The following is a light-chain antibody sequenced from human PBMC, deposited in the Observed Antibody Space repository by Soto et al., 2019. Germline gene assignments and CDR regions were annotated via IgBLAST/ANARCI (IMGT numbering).Light chain of an antibody. V-gene: IGLV1-47*01. CDR2: GNN. J-gene: IGLJ2*01. Sequence: HSVLTQPPSASGTPGQRVTISCSGSSSNVGSNYVYWYQQLPGTAPTLLIYGNNQRPSGVPDRFSGSKSGTSASLAISGLRSEDEADYYCAAWDDSLSGVVFGGGTKVTVL. CDR3: AAWDDSLSGVV. CDR1: SSNVGSNY.